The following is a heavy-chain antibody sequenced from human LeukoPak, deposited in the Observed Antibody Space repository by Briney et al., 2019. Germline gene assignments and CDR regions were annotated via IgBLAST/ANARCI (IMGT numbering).Heavy chain of an antibody. CDR1: GFTFDDYA. Sequence: GGSLRLSCAASGFTFDDYAMHWVRQAPGKGLEWVSLISGDGGSTYYADSVKGRFTISRDNSKNSLYLQMNSLRTEDTALYYCAGYDSSGYYYSPLDYWGQGTLVTVSS. CDR3: AGYDSSGYYYSPLDY. D-gene: IGHD3-22*01. CDR2: ISGDGGST. V-gene: IGHV3-43*02. J-gene: IGHJ4*02.